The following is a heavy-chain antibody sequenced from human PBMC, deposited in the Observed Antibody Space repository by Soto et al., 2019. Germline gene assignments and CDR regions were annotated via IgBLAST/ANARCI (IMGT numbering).Heavy chain of an antibody. CDR1: GFPFSSYG. V-gene: IGHV3-30*18. J-gene: IGHJ3*02. D-gene: IGHD3-16*02. Sequence: GDVILSCAASGFPFSSYGMHWVRQAPCNGLEWVAVISYDGSNKYYADSVKGRFTISRDNSKNTLYLQMNSLRAEDTAVYYCAKDVGPGDYDYVWGSYRFDAFDICGQGTMVTVSS. CDR3: AKDVGPGDYDYVWGSYRFDAFDI. CDR2: ISYDGSNK.